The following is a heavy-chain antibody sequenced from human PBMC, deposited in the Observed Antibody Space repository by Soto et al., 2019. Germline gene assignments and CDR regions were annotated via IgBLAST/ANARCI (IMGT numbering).Heavy chain of an antibody. V-gene: IGHV4-39*01. CDR2: IYYSGST. CDR3: VRGSGSYWYYYYYYMDV. CDR1: GGSISSSSYY. D-gene: IGHD3-10*01. Sequence: PSETLSLTCTVSGGSISSSSYYWGWIRQPPGKGLEWIGSIYYSGSTCYNPSLKSRVTISVDTSKNQFSLKLSSVTAADTAVYYCVRGSGSYWYYYYYYMDVWGKGTTVTVSS. J-gene: IGHJ6*03.